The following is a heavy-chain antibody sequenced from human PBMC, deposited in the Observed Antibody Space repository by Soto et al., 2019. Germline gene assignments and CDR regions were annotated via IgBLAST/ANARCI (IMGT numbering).Heavy chain of an antibody. D-gene: IGHD4-17*01. CDR3: ARVNYGNYYYYYGMDV. CDR1: GGSISNYY. CDR2: IYYSGST. Sequence: PSETLSLTCTVSGGSISNYYWSWIRQPPGKGLEWIGYIYYSGSTNYNPSLKSRVTISVDTSKNQFSLKLNSATAADTAVYYCARVNYGNYYYYYGMDVRGQGTTVTVSS. V-gene: IGHV4-59*01. J-gene: IGHJ6*02.